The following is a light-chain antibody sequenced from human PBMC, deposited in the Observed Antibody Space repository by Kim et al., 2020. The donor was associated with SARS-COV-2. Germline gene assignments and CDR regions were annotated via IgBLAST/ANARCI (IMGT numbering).Light chain of an antibody. Sequence: EIVLTQSPATLSLSPVEGLTLSCRASQSVKDNLAWYLQRPGQAPTLLIYDAYRRATGVPARFRGSGSGTDFSLIISRLEPVVFGVYYYQRRTDWPTFGQGTRL. CDR3: QRRTDWPT. CDR1: QSVKDN. CDR2: DAY. V-gene: IGKV3-11*01. J-gene: IGKJ5*01.